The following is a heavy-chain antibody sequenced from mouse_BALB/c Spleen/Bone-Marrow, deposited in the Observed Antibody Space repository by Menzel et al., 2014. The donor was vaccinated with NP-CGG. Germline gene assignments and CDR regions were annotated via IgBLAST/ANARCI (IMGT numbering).Heavy chain of an antibody. CDR3: TRSYYGNYFDV. CDR2: INPSNGGT. J-gene: IGHJ1*01. Sequence: VQLQESGAELVKPGASVKLSCKASGYTFTSYYMYWVKQRPGQGLEWIGEINPSNGGTNFNEKFKSKATLTVDKSSSTAYMQLSSLTSEDSAVYYCTRSYYGNYFDVWGAGTTVPVSS. CDR1: GYTFTSYY. D-gene: IGHD2-1*01. V-gene: IGHV1S81*02.